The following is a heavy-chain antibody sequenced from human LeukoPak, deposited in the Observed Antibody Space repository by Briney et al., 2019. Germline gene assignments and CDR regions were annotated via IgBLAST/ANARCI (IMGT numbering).Heavy chain of an antibody. CDR2: TYYSGST. CDR3: ARVVGATINFDY. V-gene: IGHV4-31*03. D-gene: IGHD1-26*01. Sequence: SQTLSLTCTVSGGSISSGGYYWSWIRQHPGKGLEWIGYTYYSGSTYYNPSLKSRVTISVDTSKNQFSLKLSSVTAADTAVYYCARVVGATINFDYWGQGTLVTVSS. J-gene: IGHJ4*02. CDR1: GGSISSGGYY.